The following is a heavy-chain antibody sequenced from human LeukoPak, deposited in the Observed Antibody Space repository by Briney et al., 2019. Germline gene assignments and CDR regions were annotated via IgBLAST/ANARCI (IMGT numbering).Heavy chain of an antibody. Sequence: ASVKVSCKASGYTFTGYYMHWVRQAPGQGLEWMGWINPNSGGTNYAQKFQGRVTMTRDTSISTAYMELSRLRSDDTAVYYCARVKRYGSGSYANDYWGQGTLVTVSS. V-gene: IGHV1-2*02. CDR2: INPNSGGT. CDR1: GYTFTGYY. D-gene: IGHD3-10*01. CDR3: ARVKRYGSGSYANDY. J-gene: IGHJ4*02.